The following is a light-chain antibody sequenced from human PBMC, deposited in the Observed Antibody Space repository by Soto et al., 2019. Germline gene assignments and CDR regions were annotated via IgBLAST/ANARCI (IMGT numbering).Light chain of an antibody. V-gene: IGLV1-40*01. CDR3: KSYTGTLSVYV. CDR2: GNS. J-gene: IGLJ1*01. CDR1: SSNIGAGYD. Sequence: QSVLTQPPSVSGAPGQRVTISCTGSSSNIGAGYDVYWYQQLPGTATKLLIYGNSNRPSGVPDRFSGSKSGTSASLAIIGFRAGNEANYYGKSYTGTLSVYVLEMGTKVP.